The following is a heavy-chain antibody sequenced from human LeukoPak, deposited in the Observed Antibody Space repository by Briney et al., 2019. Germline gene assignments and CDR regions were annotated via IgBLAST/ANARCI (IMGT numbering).Heavy chain of an antibody. J-gene: IGHJ4*02. Sequence: GGSLRLSCAVSGFDFSSNSMNWVRQAPGKGLEWVSYISTGSTKYYADSVKGRFTISRDNAKNSLYLQMNSLRAEDTAVYYCVRDRGTYRPIDYWGQGTLVTVSS. D-gene: IGHD1-26*01. CDR1: GFDFSSNS. V-gene: IGHV3-48*04. CDR2: ISTGSTK. CDR3: VRDRGTYRPIDY.